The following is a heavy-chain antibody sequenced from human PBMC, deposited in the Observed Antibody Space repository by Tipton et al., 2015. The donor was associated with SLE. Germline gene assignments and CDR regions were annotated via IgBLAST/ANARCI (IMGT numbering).Heavy chain of an antibody. J-gene: IGHJ6*02. D-gene: IGHD3-22*01. CDR2: ISAYNGKT. CDR1: GYTFTDFG. Sequence: LVQSGAEVKKPGASVTVSCRASGYTFTDFGVTWVRQAPGQGLEWVGWISAYNGKTNYAQMVEGRVTMSTDTSTNKAFMELRSLRSDDTAVYYCAKDLSYYDSRGFGIYYYFYGMDVWGQGTTVTVPS. V-gene: IGHV1-18*01. CDR3: AKDLSYYDSRGFGIYYYFYGMDV.